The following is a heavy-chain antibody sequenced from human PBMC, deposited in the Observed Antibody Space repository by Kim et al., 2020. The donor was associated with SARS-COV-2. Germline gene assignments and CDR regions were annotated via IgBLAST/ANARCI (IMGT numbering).Heavy chain of an antibody. CDR2: IYTSGST. D-gene: IGHD2-2*01. Sequence: SETMSLTCTVSGGSFSSYYWSWIRQPAGQGLEWIGRIYTSGSTNYNPSLKSRVTMSVDTSKNQFSLKLSSVTAAGTDVYYCARDHPLLPTYWGQGTLVTVSS. CDR1: GGSFSSYY. CDR3: ARDHPLLPTY. J-gene: IGHJ4*02. V-gene: IGHV4-4*07.